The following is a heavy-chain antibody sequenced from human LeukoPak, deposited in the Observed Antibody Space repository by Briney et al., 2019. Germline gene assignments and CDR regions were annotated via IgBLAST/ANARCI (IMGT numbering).Heavy chain of an antibody. CDR1: GGSFSGYY. Sequence: SETLSLTCAVYGGSFSGYYWSWIRQPPGKGLEWIGEINHSGSTNYNPSLKSRVTISVDTSKNQFSLKLSSVTAADTAVYYCARVMGATTIYYYYYMDVWGKGTTVTVSS. CDR3: ARVMGATTIYYYYYMDV. J-gene: IGHJ6*03. V-gene: IGHV4-34*01. D-gene: IGHD1-26*01. CDR2: INHSGST.